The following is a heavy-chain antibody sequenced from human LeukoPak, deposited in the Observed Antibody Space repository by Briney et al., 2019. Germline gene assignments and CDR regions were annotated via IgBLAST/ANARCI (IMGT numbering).Heavy chain of an antibody. CDR1: GGTFYNLA. J-gene: IGHJ5*02. Sequence: SVKVSCKASGGTFYNLAFTWVRQAPGQGLEWMGRITPLFGTADYPQKFQGRVSFSADESTTTSYMELNSLTSENTAVYYCARDHDHSFDPWGQGTLVTVSS. V-gene: IGHV1-69*13. CDR3: ARDHDHSFDP. CDR2: ITPLFGTA.